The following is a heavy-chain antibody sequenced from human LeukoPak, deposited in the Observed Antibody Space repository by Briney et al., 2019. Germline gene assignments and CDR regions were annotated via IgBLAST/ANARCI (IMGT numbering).Heavy chain of an antibody. J-gene: IGHJ4*02. CDR3: ATGSSSWYGNFDY. V-gene: IGHV1-2*02. Sequence: ASVKVSCKASGYTFTGYYMHWVRQAPGQGLEWMGWINPNSGGTNYAQKFQGRVTMTRDTSISKAYMELSRLRSDDTAVYYCATGSSSWYGNFDYWGQGTLVTVSS. CDR2: INPNSGGT. D-gene: IGHD6-13*01. CDR1: GYTFTGYY.